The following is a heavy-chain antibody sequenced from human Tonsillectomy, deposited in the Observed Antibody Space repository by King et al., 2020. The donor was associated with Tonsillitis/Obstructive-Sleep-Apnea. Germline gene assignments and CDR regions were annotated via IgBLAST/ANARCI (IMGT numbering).Heavy chain of an antibody. CDR1: GFTFADYA. J-gene: IGHJ4*02. CDR3: AKDTEPANYDFWSGPDY. CDR2: TSGDGSST. Sequence: VQLVESGGGVVQPGGSLRLSCAASGFTFADYAMHWVRQSPGQGLEWVSLTSGDGSSTYYADSVKGRFTISRDHSKKSLYLQMNSLKTEDTAVYYCAKDTEPANYDFWSGPDYWGQGTLVTVPS. D-gene: IGHD3-3*01. V-gene: IGHV3-43*02.